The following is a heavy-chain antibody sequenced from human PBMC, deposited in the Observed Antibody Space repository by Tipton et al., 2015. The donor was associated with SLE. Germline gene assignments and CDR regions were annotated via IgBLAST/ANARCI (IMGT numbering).Heavy chain of an antibody. Sequence: RSLRLSCAASGFTFRSSVIHWVRQAPGKGLEWVAGIWYDGSNKYYADSVKGRFTVSRDNSKNTLFLQMNSLRAEDTAVYYCAREARGFDYRGQGNLVTVSS. V-gene: IGHV3-33*01. CDR2: IWYDGSNK. CDR1: GFTFRSSV. CDR3: AREARGFDY. J-gene: IGHJ4*02.